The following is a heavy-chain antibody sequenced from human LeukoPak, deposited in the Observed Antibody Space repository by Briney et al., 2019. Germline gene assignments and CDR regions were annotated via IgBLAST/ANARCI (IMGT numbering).Heavy chain of an antibody. Sequence: SETLSLTCAVSGGSISSSNWWWWVRQPPGEWLEGMGEIYHSGGTNYNPSLKSRGTIAVDKSNNQFSLKLSSLTAADTAVYYCASTPLGSYYDSSGYYYYFDSWGQGTLVTVSS. D-gene: IGHD3-22*01. J-gene: IGHJ4*02. CDR3: ASTPLGSYYDSSGYYYYFDS. V-gene: IGHV4-4*02. CDR1: GGSISSSNW. CDR2: IYHSGGT.